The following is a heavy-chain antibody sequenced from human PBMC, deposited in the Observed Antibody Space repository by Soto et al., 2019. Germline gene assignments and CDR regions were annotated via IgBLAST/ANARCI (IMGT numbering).Heavy chain of an antibody. J-gene: IGHJ6*02. CDR1: GYTCTSYG. CDR2: ISAYNGNT. CDR3: ARDTAISQNYYYYGMDV. Sequence: QVQLVQSGAEVKKPGASVKVSCKASGYTCTSYGISWVRQAPGQGLEWMGWISAYNGNTNYAQKLQGRVTMTTDTSKSTAYMELRSLRSDDTAVYYCARDTAISQNYYYYGMDVWGQGTTVTVSS. V-gene: IGHV1-18*01. D-gene: IGHD3-9*01.